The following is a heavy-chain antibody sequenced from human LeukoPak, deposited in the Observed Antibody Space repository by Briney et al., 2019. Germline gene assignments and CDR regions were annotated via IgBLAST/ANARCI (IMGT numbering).Heavy chain of an antibody. CDR3: VRGRGYFDY. Sequence: PSETLSLTCTVSGGSISSSSYYWGWIRQPPGKGLEWIGSISYSGSTYYNPSLKSRVTISVDTSKNQFSLKLSSVTAADTAVYYCVRGRGYFDYWGQGTLVTVSS. J-gene: IGHJ4*02. CDR1: GGSISSSSYY. V-gene: IGHV4-39*07. D-gene: IGHD3-10*01. CDR2: ISYSGST.